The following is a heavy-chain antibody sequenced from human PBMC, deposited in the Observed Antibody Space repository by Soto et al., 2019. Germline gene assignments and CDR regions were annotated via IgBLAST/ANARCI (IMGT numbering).Heavy chain of an antibody. CDR1: GYTFTSSA. CDR2: INAGNGNT. J-gene: IGHJ4*02. V-gene: IGHV1-3*01. D-gene: IGHD2-21*02. Sequence: ASVKVSCKASGYTFTSSAMHWGRQAPGQRLEWMGWINAGNGNTKYSQKFQGRVTITRDTSASTAYMELSSLRSEDTAVYYCARAWVVVTAPDYWGQGTLVTVSS. CDR3: ARAWVVVTAPDY.